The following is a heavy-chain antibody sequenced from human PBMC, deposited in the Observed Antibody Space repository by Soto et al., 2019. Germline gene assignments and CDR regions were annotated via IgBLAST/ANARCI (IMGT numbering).Heavy chain of an antibody. Sequence: QVQLVQSGAEVKKPGASVKVSCKASGYNFNSYTISGVRQAPGQGLEWSGRLSAYNGNTNYAQKLQGRVTMTTDTSTSTAYMELMSLRSDDTAVYNCARVVGALGHWFAPWGQGTVVTVSS. J-gene: IGHJ5*02. CDR3: ARVVGALGHWFAP. D-gene: IGHD1-26*01. V-gene: IGHV1-18*01. CDR2: LSAYNGNT. CDR1: GYNFNSYT.